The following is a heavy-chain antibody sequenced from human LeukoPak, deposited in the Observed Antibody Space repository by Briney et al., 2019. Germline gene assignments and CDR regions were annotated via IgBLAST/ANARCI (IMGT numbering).Heavy chain of an antibody. Sequence: ASVKVSCKASGYTFTSYYMHWVRQAPGQGLEWMGIINPSGGSTSYAQKFQGRVTMTRDTSTSTVYMELSSLRSEDTAVYYCARDYYGSGSYSYYFDYWGQGTLVTVSS. J-gene: IGHJ4*02. D-gene: IGHD3-10*01. V-gene: IGHV1-46*01. CDR3: ARDYYGSGSYSYYFDY. CDR1: GYTFTSYY. CDR2: INPSGGST.